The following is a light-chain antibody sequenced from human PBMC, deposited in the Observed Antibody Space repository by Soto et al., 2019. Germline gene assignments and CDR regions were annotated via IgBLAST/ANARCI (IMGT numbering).Light chain of an antibody. CDR1: QGVSRY. CDR2: DAF. Sequence: EIVLTQSPATLYLFPGERATLSGRAGQGVSRYLAWYQQRPGQPPRLLIYDAFNRATGIPARFSGSGSGTDFTLSISSLGPEYFAEYYCQQWIGWTLTFARGPTVDI. CDR3: QQWIGWTLT. J-gene: IGKJ3*01. V-gene: IGKV3-11*01.